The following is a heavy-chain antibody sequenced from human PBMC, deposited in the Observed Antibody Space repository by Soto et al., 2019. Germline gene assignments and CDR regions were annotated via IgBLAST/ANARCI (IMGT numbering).Heavy chain of an antibody. J-gene: IGHJ5*02. CDR3: ARRHLAVAVSPWFYP. V-gene: IGHV2-26*01. Sequence: QVTLKESGPVLVKPTETLTLRCTVSGLSITDSEMGVSWIRQPPGQPLEWLAHIDSSGEKSYRTFLKSRLAIPKDTPKSQIVLTTTNMDPADTATYYCARRHLAVAVSPWFYPGGQGIPVTVSS. CDR1: GLSITDSEMG. D-gene: IGHD6-19*01. CDR2: IDSSGEK.